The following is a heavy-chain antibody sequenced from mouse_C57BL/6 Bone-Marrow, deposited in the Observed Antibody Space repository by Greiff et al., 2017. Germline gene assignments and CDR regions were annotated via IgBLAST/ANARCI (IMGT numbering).Heavy chain of an antibody. V-gene: IGHV1-81*01. J-gene: IGHJ4*01. Sequence: QVQLQQSGAELARPGASVKLSCKASGYTFTSYGISWVKQRTGQGLEWIGGIYPRSGNTYYNEKFKGKATLTADKSSSTAYMELRSLTSEDSAVYFCARRAGLHAMDYWGQGTAVTVSA. CDR2: IYPRSGNT. D-gene: IGHD2-13*01. CDR3: ARRAGLHAMDY. CDR1: GYTFTSYG.